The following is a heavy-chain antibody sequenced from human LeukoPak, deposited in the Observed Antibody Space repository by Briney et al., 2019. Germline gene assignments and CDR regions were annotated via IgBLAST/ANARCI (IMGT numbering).Heavy chain of an antibody. V-gene: IGHV3-23*01. Sequence: GGSLRLSRAASGFTFSSYAMSWVRQAPGKGLEWVSAISGSGGSTYYADSVKGRFTISRDNSKNTLYLQMNSLRAEDTAVYYCAKKRTKGGIAVAGSLYFDYWGQGTLVTVSS. CDR1: GFTFSSYA. CDR2: ISGSGGST. CDR3: AKKRTKGGIAVAGSLYFDY. D-gene: IGHD6-19*01. J-gene: IGHJ4*02.